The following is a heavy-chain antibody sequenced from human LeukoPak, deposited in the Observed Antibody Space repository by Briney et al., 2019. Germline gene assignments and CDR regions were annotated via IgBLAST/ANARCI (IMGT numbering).Heavy chain of an antibody. D-gene: IGHD6-19*01. CDR2: MYSGGST. V-gene: IGHV3-66*01. CDR3: AKYRPEEWLVLGRGYFQH. J-gene: IGHJ1*01. CDR1: GFTVSSSY. Sequence: PGGSLRLSCAASGFTVSSSYINWVRQAPGKGLEWVSVMYSGGSTYYADSVKGRFTVSRDNSKNTLYLQMNSLRAEDTAVYYCAKYRPEEWLVLGRGYFQHWGQGTLVTVSS.